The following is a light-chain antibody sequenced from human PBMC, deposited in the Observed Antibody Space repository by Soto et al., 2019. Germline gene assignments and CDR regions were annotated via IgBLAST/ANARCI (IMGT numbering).Light chain of an antibody. Sequence: EIVMTQSPATLSVSPGERATLSCRASQNIDINLVWCQQKPGQAPRLLIFRASTRATGIPARFSGSGSGTEFTLTISSLQSEDFAVYYCRQYNVWPLTFGGGTKVDIK. J-gene: IGKJ4*01. V-gene: IGKV3-15*01. CDR2: RAS. CDR3: RQYNVWPLT. CDR1: QNIDIN.